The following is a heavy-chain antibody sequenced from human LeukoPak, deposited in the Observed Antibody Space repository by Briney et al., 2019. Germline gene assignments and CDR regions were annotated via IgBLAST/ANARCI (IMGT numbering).Heavy chain of an antibody. V-gene: IGHV3-49*04. CDR3: TRGRGYGNYYYYYMDV. CDR1: GFTFGDYA. Sequence: GGSLRLSCTASGFTFGDYAMSWVRQAPGKGLEWVGFIRSKAYGGTTEYAASVKGRFTISRDDSKSIAYLQMNSLKTEDTAVYYCTRGRGYGNYYYYYMDVWGKGTTVTISS. D-gene: IGHD5-12*01. J-gene: IGHJ6*03. CDR2: IRSKAYGGTT.